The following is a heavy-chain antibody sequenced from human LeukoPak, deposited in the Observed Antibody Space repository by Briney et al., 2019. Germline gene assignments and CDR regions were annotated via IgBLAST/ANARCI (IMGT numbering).Heavy chain of an antibody. CDR1: GGSISSGGYY. V-gene: IGHV4-31*03. J-gene: IGHJ4*02. CDR2: IYYSGST. CDR3: ARVPPDECSSSLRFDY. D-gene: IGHD6-6*01. Sequence: SETLSLTCTVSGGSISSGGYYWSWIRQHPGKGLEWIGYIYYSGSTYYNPSLKSRVTISVDTSKNQFSLKLSSVTAADTAVYYCARVPPDECSSSLRFDYWGQGTLVTVSS.